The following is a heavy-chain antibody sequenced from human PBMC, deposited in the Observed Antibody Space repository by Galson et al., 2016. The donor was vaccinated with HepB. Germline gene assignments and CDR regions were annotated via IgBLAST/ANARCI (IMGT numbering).Heavy chain of an antibody. CDR3: TRAYFDY. CDR1: GFSFDDYA. Sequence: SLRLSCAASGFSFDDYAMHWVRQAPGKGLQWVSLISWDGGSTYYAASVKGRIIISRGDSKSIAYLQMISPKTEDTALYFCTRAYFDYWGQGTLVTVSS. CDR2: ISWDGGST. J-gene: IGHJ4*02. V-gene: IGHV3-43*01.